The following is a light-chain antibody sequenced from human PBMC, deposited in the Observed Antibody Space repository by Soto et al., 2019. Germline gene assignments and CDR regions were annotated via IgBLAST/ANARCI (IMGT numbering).Light chain of an antibody. CDR3: QKYGGSPRT. CDR2: GES. CDR1: QSVSNNY. Sequence: EIVLTQSPGTLSLSPGERATLSCRASQSVSNNYLAWYQQKPGQAPRILIYGESSRATGIPDRFSGSGSGTDFTLTISRLEPEDFAVYYCQKYGGSPRTCGQGTKVDIK. V-gene: IGKV3-20*01. J-gene: IGKJ1*01.